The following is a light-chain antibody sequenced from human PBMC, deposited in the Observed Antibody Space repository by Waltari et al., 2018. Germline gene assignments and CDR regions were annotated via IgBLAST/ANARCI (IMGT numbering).Light chain of an antibody. CDR1: QSVLYNSNDKNY. Sequence: DIVMTQSPDSLAVSLGERATIPCRSSQSVLYNSNDKNYLAWYQQKPGQPPRLLIYWASTRESGVPDRFSGSGSGTDFTLTISNLQAEDVAVYYCQQYYRSRTFGQGTKVEIK. J-gene: IGKJ1*01. CDR3: QQYYRSRT. V-gene: IGKV4-1*01. CDR2: WAS.